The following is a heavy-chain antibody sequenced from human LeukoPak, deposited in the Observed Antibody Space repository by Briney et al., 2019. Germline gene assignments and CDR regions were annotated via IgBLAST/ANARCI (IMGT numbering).Heavy chain of an antibody. Sequence: SETLSLTCAVYGGSFSGYYWSWIRQPPGKGLEWIGEIDHSGSTNCNPSLKSRVTISVDTSKNQFSLKLSSVTAADTAVYYCARETSSSSSFFDYWGQGTLVTVSS. J-gene: IGHJ4*02. V-gene: IGHV4-34*01. CDR1: GGSFSGYY. D-gene: IGHD6-6*01. CDR2: IDHSGST. CDR3: ARETSSSSSFFDY.